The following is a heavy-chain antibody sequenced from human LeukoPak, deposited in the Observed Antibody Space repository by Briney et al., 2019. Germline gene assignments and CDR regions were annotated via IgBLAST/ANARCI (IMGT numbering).Heavy chain of an antibody. Sequence: PSETLSLTCTVSGDSISSYYWSWIRQPPGKGLEWIGYIYYSGSTNYSPSLNSRVTISADTSKNQFSLKLSSVTAADTAVYYCARGVVVAAPRGFAFDIWGQGTMVTVSS. V-gene: IGHV4-59*01. J-gene: IGHJ3*02. CDR2: IYYSGST. CDR3: ARGVVVAAPRGFAFDI. CDR1: GDSISSYY. D-gene: IGHD2-15*01.